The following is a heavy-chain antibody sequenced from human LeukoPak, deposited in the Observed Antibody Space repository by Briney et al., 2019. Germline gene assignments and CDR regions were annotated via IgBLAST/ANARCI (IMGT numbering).Heavy chain of an antibody. CDR3: ARGRGSSGYSRLLRHFQH. D-gene: IGHD3-22*01. CDR2: INHSGST. Sequence: SETLSLTCAVYGGSFSGYYWSWLRQPPGKGLEWIGEINHSGSTNYNPSLKSRVTISVDTSKNQFSLTLSSVTAADTAVYYCARGRGSSGYSRLLRHFQHWGQGTLVTVSS. CDR1: GGSFSGYY. J-gene: IGHJ1*01. V-gene: IGHV4-34*01.